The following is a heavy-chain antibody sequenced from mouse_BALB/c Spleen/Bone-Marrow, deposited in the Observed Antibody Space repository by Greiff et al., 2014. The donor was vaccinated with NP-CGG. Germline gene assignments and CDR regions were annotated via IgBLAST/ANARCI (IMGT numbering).Heavy chain of an antibody. D-gene: IGHD3-3*01. J-gene: IGHJ2*01. CDR1: GYAFTNYW. Sequence: QVQLKQSGAELVRPGTSVKVSCKASGYAFTNYWIEWVKQRPGQGLEWIGMINPGSGGTNYNEKFKGKATLTADKSSSTAYMQLSSLTSDDSAVYFCARGDGCCFDYWGQGTTLTVSS. CDR3: ARGDGCCFDY. CDR2: INPGSGGT. V-gene: IGHV1-54*01.